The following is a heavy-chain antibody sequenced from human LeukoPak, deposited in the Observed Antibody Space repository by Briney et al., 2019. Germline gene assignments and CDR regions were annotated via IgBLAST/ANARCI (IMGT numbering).Heavy chain of an antibody. CDR1: GYTFTSYG. V-gene: IGHV1-18*01. CDR3: ARAAGRHFDY. J-gene: IGHJ4*02. CDR2: ISAYNGNT. Sequence: SVKVSCKASGYTFTSYGISWVRQAPGQGLEWMGWISAYNGNTNYAQRLQGRVTITTDTSTSAAYMELRSLRSDDTAVYYCARAAGRHFDYWGQGTLVTVSS.